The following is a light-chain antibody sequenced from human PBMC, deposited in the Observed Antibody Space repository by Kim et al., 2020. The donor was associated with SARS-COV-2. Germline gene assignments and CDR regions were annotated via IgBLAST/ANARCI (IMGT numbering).Light chain of an antibody. J-gene: IGKJ1*01. Sequence: SPGEMANPARRASQGFRSTPLGLYQQKPGQAPRLLIYGASSRATGIPDRFSGSGSGTDFTLTISRLEPEDFAVYYCQQYGSSPRTFGQGTKVDIK. CDR2: GAS. V-gene: IGKV3-20*01. CDR1: QGFRSTP. CDR3: QQYGSSPRT.